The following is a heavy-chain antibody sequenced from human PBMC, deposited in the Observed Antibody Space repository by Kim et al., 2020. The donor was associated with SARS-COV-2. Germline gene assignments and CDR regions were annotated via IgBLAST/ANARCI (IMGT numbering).Heavy chain of an antibody. CDR1: GFTFSSYW. Sequence: LSLTCAASGFTFSSYWMSWVRQAPGKGLEWVANIKQDGSEKYYVDSVKGRFTISRDNAKNSLYLQMNSLRAEDTAVYYCARSEDMITFGGVIVIQSVAEYFQNWGQGTLVTVSS. D-gene: IGHD3-16*02. V-gene: IGHV3-7*01. J-gene: IGHJ1*01. CDR3: ARSEDMITFGGVIVIQSVAEYFQN. CDR2: IKQDGSEK.